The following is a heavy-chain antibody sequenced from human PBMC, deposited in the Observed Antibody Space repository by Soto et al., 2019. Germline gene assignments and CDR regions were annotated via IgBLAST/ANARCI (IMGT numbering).Heavy chain of an antibody. CDR1: GYSFTSYW. J-gene: IGHJ4*02. Sequence: EVQLVQSGAEVKKPGESLRISCKGSGYSFTSYWISWVRQMPGNGLEWMGRIDPSDSYTTYSPSFQGHVTMSVDKSINTAYLQWSSLKASDTAMYYCARHDGGWFVVDYWGQGTLVTGSS. V-gene: IGHV5-10-1*03. CDR3: ARHDGGWFVVDY. CDR2: IDPSDSYT. D-gene: IGHD6-19*01.